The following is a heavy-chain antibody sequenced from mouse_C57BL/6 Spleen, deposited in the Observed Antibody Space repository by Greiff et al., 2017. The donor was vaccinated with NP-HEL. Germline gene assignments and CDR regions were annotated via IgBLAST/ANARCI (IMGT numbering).Heavy chain of an antibody. J-gene: IGHJ4*01. CDR2: ISYDGSN. Sequence: EVKLQESGPGLVKPSQSLSLTCSVTGYSITSGYYWNWIRQFPGNKLEWMGYISYDGSNNYNPSLKNRISITRDTSKNQFFLKLNSVTTEDTATYYCARERQLYRAMDYWGQGTSVTVSS. CDR3: ARERQLYRAMDY. V-gene: IGHV3-6*01. CDR1: GYSITSGYY. D-gene: IGHD6-1*01.